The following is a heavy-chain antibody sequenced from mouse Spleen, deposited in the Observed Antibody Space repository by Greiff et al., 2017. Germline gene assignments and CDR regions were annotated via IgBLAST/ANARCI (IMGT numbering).Heavy chain of an antibody. J-gene: IGHJ2*01. CDR2: INPSNGRT. Sequence: VQLQQPGAELVQPGASVKLSCKASGYTFTSYWMHWVKQRPGQGLEWIGEINPSNGRTNYNEKFKSKATLTVDKSSSTAYMQLSSLTSEDSAVYYCAITGVFDYWGQGTTLTVSS. CDR1: GYTFTSYW. V-gene: IGHV1S81*02. D-gene: IGHD4-1*01. CDR3: AITGVFDY.